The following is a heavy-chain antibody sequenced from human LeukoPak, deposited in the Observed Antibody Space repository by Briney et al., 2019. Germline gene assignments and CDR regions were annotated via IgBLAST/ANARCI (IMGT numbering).Heavy chain of an antibody. V-gene: IGHV1-18*01. Sequence: GASVKVSCKASGYTFTSYGISWVRQAPGQGLEWMGWISAYNGNTNYVQKLQGRVTMTTDTSTSTAYMELRSLRSDDTAVYYCARGHSSSSYYYYYMDVWGKGTTVTVSS. CDR3: ARGHSSSSYYYYYMDV. CDR1: GYTFTSYG. D-gene: IGHD6-6*01. CDR2: ISAYNGNT. J-gene: IGHJ6*03.